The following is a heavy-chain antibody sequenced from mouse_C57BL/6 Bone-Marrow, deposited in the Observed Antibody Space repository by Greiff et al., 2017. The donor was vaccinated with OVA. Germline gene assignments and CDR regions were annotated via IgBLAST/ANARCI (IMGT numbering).Heavy chain of an antibody. V-gene: IGHV1-54*01. CDR2: INPGSGGT. Sequence: VQLQQSGAELVRPGTSVKVSCKASGYAFTNYLIEWVKQRPGQGLEWIGVINPGSGGTNYNEKFKGKATLTADKSSSTAYMQLSSLTSEDSAVYVYARGGPPENYFDYWGQGTTLTVSS. J-gene: IGHJ2*01. CDR1: GYAFTNYL. CDR3: ARGGPPENYFDY.